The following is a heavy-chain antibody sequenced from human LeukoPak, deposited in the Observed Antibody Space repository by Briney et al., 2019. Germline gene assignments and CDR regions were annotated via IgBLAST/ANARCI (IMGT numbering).Heavy chain of an antibody. V-gene: IGHV4-59*01. J-gene: IGHJ4*02. CDR1: GGSISSYY. Sequence: SETLSLTCTVSGGSISSYYWSWIRQPPGKGLEWIGYIYYSGSTNYNPSLKSRVTISVDTSKNQFSLKLSSVTAADTAVYYCARVRWNADGGPLDYWGQETLVTVSS. CDR3: ARVRWNADGGPLDY. D-gene: IGHD1-1*01. CDR2: IYYSGST.